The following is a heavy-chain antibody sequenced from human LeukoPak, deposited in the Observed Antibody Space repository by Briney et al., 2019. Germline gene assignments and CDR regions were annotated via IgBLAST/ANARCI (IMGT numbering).Heavy chain of an antibody. CDR2: ISSSSSYI. CDR1: GFTFSTYS. V-gene: IGHV3-21*01. Sequence: GGSLRLSCAASGFTFSTYSMNWVRQAPGKGLEWVSSISSSSSYIYYADSVKGRFTISRDNAKNSLYLQMNSLRAEDTAVYYCASTTDILGYCSSTSCAFDYWGQGTLVTVSS. CDR3: ASTTDILGYCSSTSCAFDY. D-gene: IGHD2-2*01. J-gene: IGHJ4*02.